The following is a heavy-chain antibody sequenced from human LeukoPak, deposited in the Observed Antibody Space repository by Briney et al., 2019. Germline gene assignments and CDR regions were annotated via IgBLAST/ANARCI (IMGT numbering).Heavy chain of an antibody. CDR2: IIPIFGTA. CDR1: GGTFSSYA. J-gene: IGHJ4*02. Sequence: ASVKVSCKASGGTFSSYAISWVRQAPGQGLEWMGGIIPIFGTANYAQKFQGRVTITADEPTSTAYMELSSLRSEDTAVSYCAREGYYGSGSYFGYWGQGTLVTVSS. CDR3: AREGYYGSGSYFGY. V-gene: IGHV1-69*13. D-gene: IGHD3-10*01.